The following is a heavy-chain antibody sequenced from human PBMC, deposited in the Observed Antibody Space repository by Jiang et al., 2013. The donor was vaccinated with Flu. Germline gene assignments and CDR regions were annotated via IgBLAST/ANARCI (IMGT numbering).Heavy chain of an antibody. CDR3: ARGGITAVSTVGL. CDR2: IASDGTSK. V-gene: IGHV3-30-3*01. CDR1: GFSFGRNA. J-gene: IGHJ4*02. Sequence: SGFSFGRNAMHWVRQAPGKRLQWVAIIASDGTSKYYSDSVKGRFTISRDNSNNTVYLQMDSLRVDDTALYYCARGGITAVSTVGLWGQGILVSVSS. D-gene: IGHD5/OR15-5a*01.